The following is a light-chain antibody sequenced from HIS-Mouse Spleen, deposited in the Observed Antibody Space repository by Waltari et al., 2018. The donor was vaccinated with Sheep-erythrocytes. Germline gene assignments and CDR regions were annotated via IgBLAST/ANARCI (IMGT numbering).Light chain of an antibody. CDR1: SPNIGSNT. V-gene: IGLV1-44*01. CDR3: AAWDDSLNGYV. Sequence: QSVLTQPPSASGTPGQRVTIPCSGSSPNIGSNTVNWYQQRPGTAPKLLIYRNNQRPSGVPDRFSGSKSGTSASLAISGLQSEDEADYYCAAWDDSLNGYVFGTGTKVTVL. CDR2: RNN. J-gene: IGLJ1*01.